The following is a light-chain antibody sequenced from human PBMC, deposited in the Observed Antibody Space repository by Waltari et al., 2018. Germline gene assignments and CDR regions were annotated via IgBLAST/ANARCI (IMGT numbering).Light chain of an antibody. V-gene: IGLV3-21*04. CDR3: QAWDSRSDHRV. CDR2: YNS. J-gene: IGLJ3*02. Sequence: SYVLTQPPSMSVAPGKTARITCGGNKIGVKSVHWYQQKPGQAPLLVIYYNSDRPSGIPERFSGSNSENTATLTINRVEAGDEADYYCQAWDSRSDHRVFGGGTKLTVL. CDR1: KIGVKS.